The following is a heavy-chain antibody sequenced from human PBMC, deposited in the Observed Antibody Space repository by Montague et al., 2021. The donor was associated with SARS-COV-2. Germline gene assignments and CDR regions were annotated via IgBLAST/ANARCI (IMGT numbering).Heavy chain of an antibody. CDR3: ARGPVGGASRLCYYCDQ. Sequence: SETLSLTCAVSGGSLSGDHWSWIRQPPGKGLEWIGEVNHSGHTNYNVSLKSRVTMSVDTSKSQFSLKVRSVTAADTAVYYCARGPVGGASRLCYYCDQWGQGTLVTVSS. J-gene: IGHJ4*02. CDR1: GGSLSGDH. D-gene: IGHD6-6*01. V-gene: IGHV4-34*01. CDR2: VNHSGHT.